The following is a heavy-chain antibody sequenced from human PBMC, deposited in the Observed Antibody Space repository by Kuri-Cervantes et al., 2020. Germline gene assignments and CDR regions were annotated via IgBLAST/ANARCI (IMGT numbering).Heavy chain of an antibody. J-gene: IGHJ4*02. Sequence: GGSLRLSCAASGFTFSSYGMHWVRQAPGKGLEWVAVISYDGSNKYYADSVKGRFTISRDNAKNSLYLQMNSLRAEDTAVYYCARDAVARPGEFDYWGQGTLVTVSS. V-gene: IGHV3-30*03. CDR3: ARDAVARPGEFDY. CDR2: ISYDGSNK. CDR1: GFTFSSYG. D-gene: IGHD3-10*01.